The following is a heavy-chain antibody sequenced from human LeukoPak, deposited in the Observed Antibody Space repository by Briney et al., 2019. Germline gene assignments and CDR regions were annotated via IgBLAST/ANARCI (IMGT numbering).Heavy chain of an antibody. D-gene: IGHD5-12*01. CDR1: GGTFSSYV. CDR2: IIPIFGTA. CDR3: ARDRKDIVATIREYYYYYYGMDV. J-gene: IGHJ6*02. V-gene: IGHV1-69*13. Sequence: ASVKVSCKASGGTFSSYVISWVRQAPGQGLEWMGGIIPIFGTANYAQKFQGRVTITADESTSTAYMELSSLRSEDTAVYYCARDRKDIVATIREYYYYYYGMDVWGQGTTVTVSS.